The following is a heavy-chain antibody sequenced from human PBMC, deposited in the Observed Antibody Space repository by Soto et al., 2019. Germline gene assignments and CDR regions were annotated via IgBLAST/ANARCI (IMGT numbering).Heavy chain of an antibody. CDR2: VHHSGST. CDR3: AREGDHPFSLGY. D-gene: IGHD3-16*01. V-gene: IGHV4-4*02. CDR1: GGSITDKW. J-gene: IGHJ4*02. Sequence: QVQLQESGPGLVKPSGILSLTCAVSGGSITDKWWSWIRQTPGKGLEWIGEVHHSGSTNYSPSLKSRATMSVDTSKNDFSLKLFSLTAADTAIYYCAREGDHPFSLGYWGQGTLVTVSS.